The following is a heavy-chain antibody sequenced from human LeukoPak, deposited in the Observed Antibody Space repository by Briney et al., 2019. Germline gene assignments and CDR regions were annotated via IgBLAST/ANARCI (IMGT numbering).Heavy chain of an antibody. CDR3: ARDAIAVAGTYYYYYGMDV. J-gene: IGHJ6*04. D-gene: IGHD6-19*01. Sequence: SETLSLTCTVSGGSISSYYWSWIRQPPGKGLECIGYIYYSGSPDYNPSLKSRVTISVDTSKNQFSLKLSSVTAADTAVYYCARDAIAVAGTYYYYYGMDVWGKGTTVTVSS. CDR1: GGSISSYY. CDR2: IYYSGSP. V-gene: IGHV4-59*01.